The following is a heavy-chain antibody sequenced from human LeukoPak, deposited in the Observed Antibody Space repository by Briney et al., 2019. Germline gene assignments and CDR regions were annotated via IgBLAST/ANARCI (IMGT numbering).Heavy chain of an antibody. D-gene: IGHD4/OR15-4a*01. CDR3: MRDRGARPKNY. V-gene: IGHV1-2*02. CDR2: INPNSGGT. J-gene: IGHJ1*01. Sequence: ASVTVSCKASGYTFTGYYMHWVRQAPGQGLEWMGWINPNSGGTEYAQKFQGRVTMTRDTSISTVYMELSSLRSDDTAVYYCMRDRGARPKNYWAQGNLVTVSS. CDR1: GYTFTGYY.